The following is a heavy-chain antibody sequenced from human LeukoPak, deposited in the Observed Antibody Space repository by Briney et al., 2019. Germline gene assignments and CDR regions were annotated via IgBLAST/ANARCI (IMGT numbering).Heavy chain of an antibody. V-gene: IGHV3-64D*08. J-gene: IGHJ5*02. Sequence: PGGSLRLSCSGSGFSFSSYAMHWVRQAPGKGLEYVSSISSNGGSTYYADSVKGRFTISRDDSKNTLYLQMSSLRAEDTAIYYCVKAGSVARGLISNWFDPWGQGTLVTVSS. D-gene: IGHD2-8*02. CDR2: ISSNGGST. CDR1: GFSFSSYA. CDR3: VKAGSVARGLISNWFDP.